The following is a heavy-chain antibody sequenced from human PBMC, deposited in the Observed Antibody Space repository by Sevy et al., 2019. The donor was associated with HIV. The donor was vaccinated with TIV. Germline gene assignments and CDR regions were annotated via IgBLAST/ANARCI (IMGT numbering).Heavy chain of an antibody. CDR1: GDSFSSYF. D-gene: IGHD7-27*01. CDR3: ARSNWVTATNGFSKSYYFDY. V-gene: IGHV4-4*07. J-gene: IGHJ4*02. Sequence: SETLSLTCTVSGDSFSSYFWAWIRQPAGKGLEWIGRINTSGSTNYNPSTKSRVTMSVATSKSQCSLKVTSLTAADTAIYFCARSNWVTATNGFSKSYYFDYWGQGSLVTVSS. CDR2: INTSGST.